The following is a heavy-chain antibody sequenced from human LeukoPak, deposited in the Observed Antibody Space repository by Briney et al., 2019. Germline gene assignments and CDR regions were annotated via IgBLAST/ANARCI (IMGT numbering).Heavy chain of an antibody. CDR2: IYPGDSDT. J-gene: IGHJ5*02. Sequence: GASLKISCNCSGSCFTSYWIGWVRQMPGKGLEWMGIIYPGDSDTSYSPSFQGQVTISDDQSISTAYLQWSSLKASDPALYYCARLVAAAGNNRPEWFDPWGQGTLVTVSS. V-gene: IGHV5-51*01. D-gene: IGHD6-13*01. CDR3: ARLVAAAGNNRPEWFDP. CDR1: GSCFTSYW.